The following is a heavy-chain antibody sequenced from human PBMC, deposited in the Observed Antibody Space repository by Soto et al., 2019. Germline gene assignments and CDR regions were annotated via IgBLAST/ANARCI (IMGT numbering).Heavy chain of an antibody. V-gene: IGHV3-23*01. CDR3: AKSSDCSGGSCYKYNWFDP. D-gene: IGHD2-15*01. CDR1: GFTFSSYA. J-gene: IGHJ5*02. Sequence: PGGSLRLSCAASGFTFSSYAMSWVRQAPGKGLEWVSAISGSGGSTYYADSVKGRFTISRDNSKNTLYLQMNSLRAEDTAVYYCAKSSDCSGGSCYKYNWFDPWGQGTLVTVSS. CDR2: ISGSGGST.